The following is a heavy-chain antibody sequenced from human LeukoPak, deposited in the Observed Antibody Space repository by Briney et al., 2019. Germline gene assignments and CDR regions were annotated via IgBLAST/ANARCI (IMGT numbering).Heavy chain of an antibody. J-gene: IGHJ4*01. CDR3: ARDPVPAAARHFDY. Sequence: GGSLRLSCAASGFTFSTYAMHWVRQAPGKGLEWVAVTSSDGTVKYYPDSVKGRFTISRDNSKNTLYLQVNSLRLEDTGVYYCARDPVPAAARHFDYWGQGTLVTVSS. CDR2: TSSDGTVK. CDR1: GFTFSTYA. V-gene: IGHV3-30-3*01. D-gene: IGHD2-2*01.